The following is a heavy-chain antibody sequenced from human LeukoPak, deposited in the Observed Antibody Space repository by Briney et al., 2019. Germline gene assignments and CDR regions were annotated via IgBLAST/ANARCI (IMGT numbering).Heavy chain of an antibody. V-gene: IGHV3-48*02. Sequence: PGGSLRLSCAASGFTFRSYSMNSVRQAPGKGLEWGSYISSSTNTIYNADSVKGRFTISRDNAKNSLFLQMNSLRDEDTAVYYCARGGYGANDDAFDIWGQGTMVTVSS. CDR3: ARGGYGANDDAFDI. CDR1: GFTFRSYS. D-gene: IGHD4-23*01. J-gene: IGHJ3*02. CDR2: ISSSTNTI.